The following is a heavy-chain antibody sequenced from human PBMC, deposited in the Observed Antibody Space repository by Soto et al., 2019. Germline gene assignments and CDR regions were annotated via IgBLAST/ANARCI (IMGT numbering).Heavy chain of an antibody. V-gene: IGHV3-7*03. CDR3: ARDHLILPAHDFFYGSDV. CDR2: IPQDGVDG. J-gene: IGHJ6*02. Sequence: PKHSCEVSGFTFSMYSMSWVRQSPGKGLEWVAKIPQDGVDGHYADSVKGRFTISRGNGKNSLYLQLNNLRAEDTAVYYCARDHLILPAHDFFYGSDVSRRRATVPVS. D-gene: IGHD2-21*02. CDR1: GFTFSMYS.